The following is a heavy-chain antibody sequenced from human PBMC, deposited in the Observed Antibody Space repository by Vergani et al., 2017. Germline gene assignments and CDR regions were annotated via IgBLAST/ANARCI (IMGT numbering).Heavy chain of an antibody. D-gene: IGHD1-26*01. CDR1: GGSISSGDYH. V-gene: IGHV4-30-4*08. Sequence: QVQLQESGPGLVKPSQTLSLTCTVSGGSISSGDYHWSWICQPPGKGPEWIGYIYYSGGTYYNPSLKSRVTISVDTSKNQFSLKLSSVTAADTAVYYCARASGSYPYYYGMDVWGQGP. CDR3: ARASGSYPYYYGMDV. CDR2: IYYSGGT. J-gene: IGHJ6*02.